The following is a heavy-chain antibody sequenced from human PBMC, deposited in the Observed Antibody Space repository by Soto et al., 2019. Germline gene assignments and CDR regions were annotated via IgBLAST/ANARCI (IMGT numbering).Heavy chain of an antibody. CDR2: ISASGRST. V-gene: IGHV3-23*01. CDR1: GFTFSNSA. J-gene: IGHJ4*02. D-gene: IGHD6-19*01. Sequence: HPGGSLRLSCTASGFTFSNSAMTWVRQAPGKGLEWVSIISASGRSTYHAASVKGRFTISRDNSKDTLYLQMTRLRAEDTATYYCEKEGQWLDVYLESWGQGTQATVSS. CDR3: EKEGQWLDVYLES.